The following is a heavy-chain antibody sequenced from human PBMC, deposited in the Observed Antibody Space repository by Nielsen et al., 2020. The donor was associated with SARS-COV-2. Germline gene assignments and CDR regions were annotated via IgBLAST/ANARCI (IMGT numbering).Heavy chain of an antibody. J-gene: IGHJ6*02. CDR3: AGEMAIPEADYYYGMDV. D-gene: IGHD5-24*01. CDR2: IYYSGST. CDR1: GGSISSSSYY. Sequence: SETLSLTCTVSGGSISSSSYYWGWIRQPPGKGLEWIGSIYYSGSTYYNPSLKSRVTISVDTSKNQFSLKLSSVTAADTAAYYCAGEMAIPEADYYYGMDVWGQGTTVTVSS. V-gene: IGHV4-39*02.